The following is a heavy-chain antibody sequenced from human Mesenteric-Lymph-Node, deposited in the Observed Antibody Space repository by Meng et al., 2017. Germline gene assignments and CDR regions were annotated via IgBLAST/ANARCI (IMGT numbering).Heavy chain of an antibody. CDR3: ARRSREVVVITYYYGMDV. CDR1: GYTFTSYD. V-gene: IGHV1-8*03. D-gene: IGHD3-22*01. CDR2: MNPNSGNT. Sequence: ASVKVSCKASGYTFTSYDINWVRQATGQGLEWMGWMNPNSGNTGYAQKFQGRVTITRNTSISTAYMELSSLRSEDTAVYYCARRSREVVVITYYYGMDVWGQGTTVTVSS. J-gene: IGHJ6*02.